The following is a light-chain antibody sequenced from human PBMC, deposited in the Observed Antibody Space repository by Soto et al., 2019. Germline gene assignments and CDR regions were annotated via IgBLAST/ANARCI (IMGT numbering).Light chain of an antibody. CDR3: QQHNNWPLT. J-gene: IGKJ4*01. CDR1: QTVSSS. V-gene: IGKV3-11*01. CDR2: EVS. Sequence: EIVLTQSPATLSLSPGERVTLSCRASQTVSSSLAWYQQKPGQAPRLLIYEVSNRDTGIPARFSGSGSGADFSLTISSLERGDFALYYCQQHNNWPLTFGGGTKV.